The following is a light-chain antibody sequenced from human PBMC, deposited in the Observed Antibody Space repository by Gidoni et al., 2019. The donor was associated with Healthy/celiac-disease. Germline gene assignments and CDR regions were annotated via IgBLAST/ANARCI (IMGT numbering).Light chain of an antibody. V-gene: IGKV3-15*01. J-gene: IGKJ3*01. CDR2: GAS. Sequence: EIVMTQSPATLSVSPGERATLSCRASQSVSSNLAWYQQKPGQAPRILIYGASTRATGIPARFSGSVSGTEFTLTISSLQSEDFAVYYCQQYNNWPPRFTFGPGTKVDIK. CDR1: QSVSSN. CDR3: QQYNNWPPRFT.